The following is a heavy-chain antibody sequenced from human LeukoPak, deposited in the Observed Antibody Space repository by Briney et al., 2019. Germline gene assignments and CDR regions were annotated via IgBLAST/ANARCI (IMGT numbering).Heavy chain of an antibody. J-gene: IGHJ4*02. V-gene: IGHV3-30*18. D-gene: IGHD3-22*01. CDR1: GFTFSGYD. Sequence: GGSLRLSCAASGFTFSGYDMSWVRQAPGKGLEWVAVISYDGSNKYYADSVKGRFTISRDNSKNTLYLQMNSLRAEDTAVYYCAKEGTYYYDSSGPPGDYWGQGTLVTVSS. CDR3: AKEGTYYYDSSGPPGDY. CDR2: ISYDGSNK.